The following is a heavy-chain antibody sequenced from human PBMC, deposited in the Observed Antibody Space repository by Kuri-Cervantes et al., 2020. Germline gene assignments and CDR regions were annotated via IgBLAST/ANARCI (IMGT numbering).Heavy chain of an antibody. D-gene: IGHD4-17*01. V-gene: IGHV1-69*13. CDR2: IIPIFGTA. Sequence: SVKVSCKASGGTFSSYAISWVRQAPGQGLEWMGGIIPIFGTANYAQKFQGRVTITADESTSTAYMELSSLRSEDTAVYYCARGTDDGDYIRRKSMDVWGQGTTGTVSS. CDR3: ARGTDDGDYIRRKSMDV. J-gene: IGHJ6*02. CDR1: GGTFSSYA.